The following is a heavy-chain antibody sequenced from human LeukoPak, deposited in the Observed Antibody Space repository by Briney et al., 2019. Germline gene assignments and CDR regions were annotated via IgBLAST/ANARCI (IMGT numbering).Heavy chain of an antibody. J-gene: IGHJ5*02. CDR2: INHSGST. D-gene: IGHD3-22*01. CDR3: ARGENYYDSSVDWFDP. V-gene: IGHV4-34*01. Sequence: SETLSLTCAVYGGSFSGYYWSWIRQPPGKGLEWIGEINHSGSTNYNPSLKGRVTISVDTSKNQFSLKLSSVTAADTAVYYCARGENYYDSSVDWFDPWGQGTLVTVSS. CDR1: GGSFSGYY.